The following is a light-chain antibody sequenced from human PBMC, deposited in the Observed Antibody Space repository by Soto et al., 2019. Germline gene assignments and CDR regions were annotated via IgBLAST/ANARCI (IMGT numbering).Light chain of an antibody. Sequence: QSVLTQPPSASGSPGQSVTISCTGTSSDVGGYNYVSWYQQHPGKAPKLMIYEVSKRPSGVPDRFSGSKSGNTASLTVSGLQAEDEADYYCSSYAASNNYTFGTGTKVTDL. CDR3: SSYAASNNYT. CDR2: EVS. V-gene: IGLV2-8*01. CDR1: SSDVGGYNY. J-gene: IGLJ1*01.